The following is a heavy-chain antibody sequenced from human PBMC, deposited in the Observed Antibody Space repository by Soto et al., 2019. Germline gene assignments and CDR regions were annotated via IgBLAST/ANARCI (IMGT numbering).Heavy chain of an antibody. D-gene: IGHD3-10*01. CDR1: GFTFNNYA. J-gene: IGHJ4*02. CDR2: ISANGQGI. V-gene: IGHV3-23*01. Sequence: PGGSLRLSCAASGFTFNNYAMSWVRQAPGKGLEWVSAISANGQGIYYADSVKGRFIISRDNSKNTVFLPMDSLTAEDTAVYYCAKDRDYPRDYFHYWGQGTLVTVSS. CDR3: AKDRDYPRDYFHY.